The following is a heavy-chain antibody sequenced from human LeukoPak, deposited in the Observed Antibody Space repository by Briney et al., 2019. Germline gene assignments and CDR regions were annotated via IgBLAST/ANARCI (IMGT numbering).Heavy chain of an antibody. Sequence: GGSLRLSRAASGFTFSSYWMSWVRQAPGKGLEWVANIKQDGSEKYYVDSVKGRFTISRDNAKNSLYLQMNSLRAEDTAVYYCAREKWCSSSCYYYYYYYMDVWGKGTTVTVSS. V-gene: IGHV3-7*01. CDR3: AREKWCSSSCYYYYYYYMDV. D-gene: IGHD6-6*01. CDR1: GFTFSSYW. J-gene: IGHJ6*03. CDR2: IKQDGSEK.